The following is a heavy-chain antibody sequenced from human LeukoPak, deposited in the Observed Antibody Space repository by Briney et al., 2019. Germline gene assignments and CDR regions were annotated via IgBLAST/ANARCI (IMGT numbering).Heavy chain of an antibody. CDR3: ARLSVAPLGYSYYYYMDV. D-gene: IGHD4-23*01. J-gene: IGHJ6*03. CDR1: GFTFSDHY. CDR2: VSSSSKTI. Sequence: GGSLRLSCAVSGFTFSDHYMSWIRQAPGQGLEWISYVSSSSKTIYYADSVKGRFTISRDNAKNSLFLQMNSLRAEDTAVYYCARLSVAPLGYSYYYYMDVWGKGTTVTVTS. V-gene: IGHV3-11*01.